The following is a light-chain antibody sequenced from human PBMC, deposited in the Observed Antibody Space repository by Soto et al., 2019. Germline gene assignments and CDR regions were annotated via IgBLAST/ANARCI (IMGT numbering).Light chain of an antibody. CDR3: QVWDIMNDNYV. J-gene: IGLJ1*01. CDR2: YDS. V-gene: IGLV3-21*04. Sequence: SYELTQSPSVSVAPEKTATITCGGNNIGNKRVHWYRQKPGQAPVLLISYDSDRPSGIPERFSGSNSGNTATLTISRVEAGDEADYDCQVWDIMNDNYVFGSGTKVTVL. CDR1: NIGNKR.